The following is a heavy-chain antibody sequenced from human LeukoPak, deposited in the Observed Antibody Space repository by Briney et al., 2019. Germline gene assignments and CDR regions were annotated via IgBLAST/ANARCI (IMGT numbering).Heavy chain of an antibody. CDR3: AKGMNYYDSSVYYYEGDAFDI. D-gene: IGHD3-22*01. V-gene: IGHV3-20*04. Sequence: GGSLRLSCAASGFTFDDYGLSWVRQAPGKGLEWVSGINWNGGSTGYADSVKGRFTISRDNSKNSLYLQMNSLRNEDTALYYCAKGMNYYDSSVYYYEGDAFDIWGQGTMVTVSS. J-gene: IGHJ3*02. CDR2: INWNGGST. CDR1: GFTFDDYG.